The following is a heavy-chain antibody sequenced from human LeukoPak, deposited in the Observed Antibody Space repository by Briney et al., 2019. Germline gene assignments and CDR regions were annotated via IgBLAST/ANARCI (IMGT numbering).Heavy chain of an antibody. V-gene: IGHV6-1*01. CDR3: ARGPRGYSGYGLLRFDY. CDR2: TYYRSKWYN. CDR1: GDSVSSNSAA. J-gene: IGHJ4*02. D-gene: IGHD5-12*01. Sequence: SQTLSLTCAISGDSVSSNSAAWNWIRQSPSRGLEWLGRTYYRSKWYNDYAVSVNSRITINPDTSKNQFSLKLSSVTAADTAVYYCARGPRGYSGYGLLRFDYWGQGTLVSVSS.